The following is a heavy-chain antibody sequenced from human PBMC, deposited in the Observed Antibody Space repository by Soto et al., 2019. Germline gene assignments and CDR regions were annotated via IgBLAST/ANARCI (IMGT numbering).Heavy chain of an antibody. D-gene: IGHD1-26*01. V-gene: IGHV3-43*01. CDR1: GFTFDDYT. CDR3: AKDSGSYHGPYYFDY. Sequence: EVQLVESWGVVVQPGGSLRLSCAASGFTFDDYTMHWFLQAPGKGLEWVSLISWDGGSTYYADSVKGRFTISRDNSKHSLYLQMTSLRPEDTALYYCAKDSGSYHGPYYFDYWGQGPLVTVSS. CDR2: ISWDGGST. J-gene: IGHJ4*02.